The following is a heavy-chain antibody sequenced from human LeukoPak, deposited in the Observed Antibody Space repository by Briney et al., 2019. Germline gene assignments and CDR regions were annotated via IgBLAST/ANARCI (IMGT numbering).Heavy chain of an antibody. CDR2: IYYSGST. D-gene: IGHD2/OR15-2a*01. Sequence: SETLSLTCTVSGGSISSYYWSWIRQPPGKGLEWIGYIYYSGSTYYNPSLKSRVTISVDTSKNQFSLKLSSVTAADTAVYYCARIVGLPYNWFDPWGQGTLVTVSS. CDR1: GGSISSYY. CDR3: ARIVGLPYNWFDP. J-gene: IGHJ5*02. V-gene: IGHV4-59*06.